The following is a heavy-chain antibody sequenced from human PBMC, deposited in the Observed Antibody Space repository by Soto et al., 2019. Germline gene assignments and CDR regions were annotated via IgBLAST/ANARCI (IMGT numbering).Heavy chain of an antibody. J-gene: IGHJ4*02. Sequence: QVQLVQSGAEVKKPGSSVTVSCTASGGSFNTYAFSWVRQAPGQGLEWVGGIIPIFGTATYAQKFQGRVTITADESTSTAYMELTGLRSEDTAVFYWAGGDYAVRGTIIRFAYWGQGTLVTVSS. V-gene: IGHV1-69*01. D-gene: IGHD3-10*01. CDR2: IIPIFGTA. CDR3: AGGDYAVRGTIIRFAY. CDR1: GGSFNTYA.